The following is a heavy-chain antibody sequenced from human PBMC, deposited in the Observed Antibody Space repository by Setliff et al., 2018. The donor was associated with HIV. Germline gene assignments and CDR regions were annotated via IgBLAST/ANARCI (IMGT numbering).Heavy chain of an antibody. CDR2: IYYSGST. CDR1: GFTFSSYW. Sequence: PSETLRLSCAASGFTFSSYWMHWVRQPPGKGLEWIGTIYYSGSTYYNSSLKSRVTMSVDTSKNLFSLRLSSVTAADTAVYYCARHSGRLLDRYAFDIWGQGTMVTVSS. V-gene: IGHV4-59*04. J-gene: IGHJ3*02. CDR3: ARHSGRLLDRYAFDI. D-gene: IGHD1-26*01.